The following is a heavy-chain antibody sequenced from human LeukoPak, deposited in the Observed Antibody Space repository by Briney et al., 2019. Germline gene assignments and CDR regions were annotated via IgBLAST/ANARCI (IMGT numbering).Heavy chain of an antibody. V-gene: IGHV3-30-3*01. J-gene: IGHJ4*02. CDR2: ISFDENNK. Sequence: GGSLRLSCAASGFTFSSYAFHWVRQAPGKGLEWVATISFDENNKYYADSVKGRFTISRDNSKNTLYLQMNSLRAEDTAVYSCARGYCSSTNCFLDYWGQGTLVTVSS. CDR3: ARGYCSSTNCFLDY. D-gene: IGHD2-2*01. CDR1: GFTFSSYA.